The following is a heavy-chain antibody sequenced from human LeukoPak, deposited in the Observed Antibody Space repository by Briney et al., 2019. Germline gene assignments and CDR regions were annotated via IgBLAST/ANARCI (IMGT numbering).Heavy chain of an antibody. D-gene: IGHD5/OR15-5a*01. J-gene: IGHJ6*02. CDR2: INSEGCST. Sequence: GGSLRLSCAASGFIFRNYCMHWVREAPGKGWMWVSRINSEGCSTNYAGSVKRRFTISRDNAKNTLFLKMNSLRPEDTAVYYCARDWEGSTDYYGVDVWGQGTTVTVPS. V-gene: IGHV3-74*01. CDR3: ARDWEGSTDYYGVDV. CDR1: GFIFRNYC.